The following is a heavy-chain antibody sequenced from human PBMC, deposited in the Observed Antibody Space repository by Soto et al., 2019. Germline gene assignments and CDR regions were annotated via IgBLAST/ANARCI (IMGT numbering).Heavy chain of an antibody. Sequence: SETLSVTCTVSGGSISSGGYYWSWIRQHPGKGLEWIGYIYYSGSTYYNPSLKSRVTISVDTSKNQFSLKLSSVTAADTAVYYCARDSPYYYMDVWGKGTTVTVSS. V-gene: IGHV4-31*03. CDR3: ARDSPYYYMDV. J-gene: IGHJ6*03. CDR2: IYYSGST. CDR1: GGSISSGGYY.